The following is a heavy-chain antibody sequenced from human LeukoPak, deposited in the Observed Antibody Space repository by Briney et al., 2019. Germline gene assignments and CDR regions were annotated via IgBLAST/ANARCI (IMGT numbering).Heavy chain of an antibody. CDR2: IYFSGTT. CDR1: GVSVSSGGYF. Sequence: SETLSLTCTVSGVSVSSGGYFWSWIRQHPGKGLEWIGNIYFSGTTYYSPSLKSRLSISVDASKNQFSLKLRSVTAADTAVYYCASGNSGTYGMDVWGQGTTVTVSS. CDR3: ASGNSGTYGMDV. J-gene: IGHJ6*02. V-gene: IGHV4-31*03. D-gene: IGHD1-14*01.